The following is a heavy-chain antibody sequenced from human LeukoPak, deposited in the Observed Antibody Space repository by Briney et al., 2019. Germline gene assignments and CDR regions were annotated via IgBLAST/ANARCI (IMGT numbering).Heavy chain of an antibody. CDR1: GFTFSSYA. J-gene: IGHJ4*02. Sequence: GGSLRLSCAASGFTFSSYAMHWVRQAPGKGLEWVAVISYDGSNKYYADSVKGRFTISRDNSKNTLYLQMNSLRAVDTAVYYCAREGGYYDSSGYYDYWGQGTLVTVSS. CDR3: AREGGYYDSSGYYDY. V-gene: IGHV3-30-3*01. CDR2: ISYDGSNK. D-gene: IGHD3-22*01.